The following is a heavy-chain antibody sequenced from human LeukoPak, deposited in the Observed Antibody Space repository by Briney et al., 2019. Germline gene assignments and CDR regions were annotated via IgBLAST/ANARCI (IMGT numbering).Heavy chain of an antibody. D-gene: IGHD3-3*01. J-gene: IGHJ4*02. CDR3: AKDTTIFGVVIPLSY. V-gene: IGHV3-11*04. Sequence: PGGSLRLSCVVSGYMFSDYYMSWIRQTPERGLEWLSYISHSGSTIYYADSVKGRFTVSRDNGKNSLYLQMNSLRAEDTAVYYCAKDTTIFGVVIPLSYWGQGTLVTVSS. CDR1: GYMFSDYY. CDR2: ISHSGSTI.